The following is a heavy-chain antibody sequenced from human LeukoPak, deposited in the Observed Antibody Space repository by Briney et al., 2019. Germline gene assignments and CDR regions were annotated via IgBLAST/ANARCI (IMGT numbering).Heavy chain of an antibody. D-gene: IGHD3-10*01. V-gene: IGHV1-46*01. CDR1: GYTFTSYY. Sequence: ASVKVSCKASGYTFTSYYMHWVRQAPGQGLEWMGIINPSGGSTSYAQKFQGRVTMTRDMSTSTVYMELSSLRSEDTAVYYCARIARGVTMVRGVAYYYYYMDVWGKGTTVTVSS. CDR3: ARIARGVTMVRGVAYYYYYMDV. J-gene: IGHJ6*03. CDR2: INPSGGST.